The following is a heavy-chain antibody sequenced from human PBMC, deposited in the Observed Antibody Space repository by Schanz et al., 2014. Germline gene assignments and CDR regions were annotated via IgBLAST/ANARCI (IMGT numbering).Heavy chain of an antibody. J-gene: IGHJ6*02. D-gene: IGHD6-13*01. CDR2: ISYDGSNK. CDR1: GFSFSTYA. Sequence: VQLVESGGGVVQPGRSLRLSCAASGFSFSTYAMHWVRQAPGKGLEWVAVISYDGSNKYYADSVKGRFTISRDNSKNTLYLQMNSLRAEDTAVYYCARGGYSSKRSYGMDVWGQGTTVTVSS. V-gene: IGHV3-30*04. CDR3: ARGGYSSKRSYGMDV.